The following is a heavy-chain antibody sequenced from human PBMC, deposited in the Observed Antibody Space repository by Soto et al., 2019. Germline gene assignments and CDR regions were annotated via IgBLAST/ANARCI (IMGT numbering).Heavy chain of an antibody. CDR3: ARDQVRATITFLYYYYYAMDV. CDR1: GFTFSNAW. CDR2: IKSKTDGGTT. Sequence: GGSLRLSCAASGFTFSNAWMNWVRQAPGKGLEWVGRIKSKTDGGTTDYAAPVKGRFTISRDDSKNTLYLQMYSLKTEDTAVYYCARDQVRATITFLYYYYYAMDVWGQGTTVTVSS. J-gene: IGHJ6*02. D-gene: IGHD5-12*01. V-gene: IGHV3-15*07.